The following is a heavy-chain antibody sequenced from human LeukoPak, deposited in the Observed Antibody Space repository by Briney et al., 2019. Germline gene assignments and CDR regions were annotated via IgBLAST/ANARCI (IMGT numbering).Heavy chain of an antibody. V-gene: IGHV4-38-2*02. CDR3: ARDFLSNRDTGPHF. CDR2: IHHSGNT. D-gene: IGHD5-18*01. J-gene: IGHJ4*02. Sequence: SETLSLTCTVSGYSMRSGYYWGWIRQPPGKGLEWIGSIHHSGNTYFNPSLRSRVTMSVDTSKNQFSLTPSSVTAADTAVYLCARDFLSNRDTGPHFWGQGTLVIVSS. CDR1: GYSMRSGYY.